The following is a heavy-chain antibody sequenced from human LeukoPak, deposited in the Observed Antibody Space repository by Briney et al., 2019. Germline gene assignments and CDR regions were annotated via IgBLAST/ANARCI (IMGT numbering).Heavy chain of an antibody. D-gene: IGHD2-2*01. Sequence: NPGGSLRLSCAASGFTFSSYSMNWVRQAPGKGLEWVSSISSSSSSYIYYADSVKGRFTISRDNAKNSLYLQMNSLRAEDTAVYYCARDWGIVVVPAAPPQTYYGMDVWGKGTTVTVSS. J-gene: IGHJ6*04. CDR3: ARDWGIVVVPAAPPQTYYGMDV. CDR2: ISSSSSSYI. V-gene: IGHV3-21*01. CDR1: GFTFSSYS.